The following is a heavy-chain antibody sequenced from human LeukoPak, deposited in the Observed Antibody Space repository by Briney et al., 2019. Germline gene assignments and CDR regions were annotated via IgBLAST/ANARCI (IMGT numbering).Heavy chain of an antibody. Sequence: GGSLRLSCAASGFTFSSYSMNWVRQAPGKGLEWVPSISSSSSYIYYADSVKGRFTISRDNAKNSLYLQVNSLRAEDTAVYYCARGLMGYQLLYGRNWFDPWGQGTLVTVSS. V-gene: IGHV3-21*01. J-gene: IGHJ5*02. CDR1: GFTFSSYS. D-gene: IGHD2-2*02. CDR3: ARGLMGYQLLYGRNWFDP. CDR2: ISSSSSYI.